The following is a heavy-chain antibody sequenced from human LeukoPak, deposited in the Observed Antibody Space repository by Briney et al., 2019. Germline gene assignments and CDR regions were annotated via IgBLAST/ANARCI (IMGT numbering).Heavy chain of an antibody. J-gene: IGHJ3*02. D-gene: IGHD2-2*02. CDR2: IYYSGST. CDR3: AGAQDCSSTSCYTLHDAFDI. V-gene: IGHV4-59*01. Sequence: TSETLSLTCTVSGGSISSYYWSWIRQPPGKGLEWIGYIYYSGSTNYNPSLKSRVTISVDTSKNQFSLKLSSVTAADTAVYYCAGAQDCSSTSCYTLHDAFDIWGQGTMVTVSS. CDR1: GGSISSYY.